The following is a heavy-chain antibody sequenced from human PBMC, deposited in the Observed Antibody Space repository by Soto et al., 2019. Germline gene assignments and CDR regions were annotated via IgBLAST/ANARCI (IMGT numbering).Heavy chain of an antibody. V-gene: IGHV4-31*03. Sequence: QVQLQESGPGLVKPSQTLSLTCTVSGCSISSGDYYWSWIRQHPGKGLEWIGYIYFTGNTFYSPSLKSRVTLSIDTSTNECSLKLNSVTAADTAVYYCARWRTHAMGDHAYWGQGTLVTVSS. D-gene: IGHD2-21*02. CDR1: GCSISSGDYY. CDR3: ARWRTHAMGDHAY. J-gene: IGHJ4*02. CDR2: IYFTGNT.